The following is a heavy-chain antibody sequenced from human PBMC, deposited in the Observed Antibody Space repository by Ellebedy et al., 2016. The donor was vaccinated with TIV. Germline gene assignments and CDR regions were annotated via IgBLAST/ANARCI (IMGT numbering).Heavy chain of an antibody. Sequence: ASVKVSCKASGGTFSSYAISWVRQAPGQGLEWMGGIIPIFGTANYAQKFRGRVTITADESTSTAYMELSSLRSEDTAVYYCARVLGTVTPSWGQGTLVTVSS. CDR1: GGTFSSYA. J-gene: IGHJ4*02. V-gene: IGHV1-69*13. CDR3: ARVLGTVTPS. CDR2: IIPIFGTA. D-gene: IGHD4-17*01.